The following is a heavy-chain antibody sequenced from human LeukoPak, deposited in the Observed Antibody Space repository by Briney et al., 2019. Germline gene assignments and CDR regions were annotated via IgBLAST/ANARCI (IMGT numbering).Heavy chain of an antibody. V-gene: IGHV3-23*01. CDR3: AKVFPYIAAAPDWFDP. Sequence: PGGSLRLSCAASGFTFSSFAMSWVRQAPGKGREWVSAISGSGGSTYYADFVKGRCTISRDNSKNTLYLQMNSLRAEDAAVYYCAKVFPYIAAAPDWFDPWGQGTLVTVSS. CDR2: ISGSGGST. D-gene: IGHD6-13*01. CDR1: GFTFSSFA. J-gene: IGHJ5*02.